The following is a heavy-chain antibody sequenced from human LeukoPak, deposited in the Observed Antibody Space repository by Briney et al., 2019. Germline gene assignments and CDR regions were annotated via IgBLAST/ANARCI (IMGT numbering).Heavy chain of an antibody. CDR1: GFTFSNYD. V-gene: IGHV3-13*01. CDR3: ARDDIAVAGRDY. CDR2: IGTGGDT. Sequence: RGSLRLSCAASGFTFSNYDMEWVRQPTGKPLEWVSHIGTGGDTYYPTPVKGRFTVSRDNAKNSLYLQMNSLRGEDTAVYYCARDDIAVAGRDYWGQGTLVTVSS. J-gene: IGHJ4*02. D-gene: IGHD6-19*01.